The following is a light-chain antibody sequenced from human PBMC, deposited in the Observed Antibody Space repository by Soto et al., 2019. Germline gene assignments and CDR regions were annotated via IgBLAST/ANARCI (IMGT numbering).Light chain of an antibody. J-gene: IGKJ1*01. Sequence: IQMTQSPSTLSASVGDRVTITCRASHNIERWMAWYQQKPGKAPCLLIFDASTLHSGVPSRFSGSGSGTDFTLTISSLQPDDFATYYCQQFAISTTFGQGTKVDIK. CDR2: DAS. CDR1: HNIERW. V-gene: IGKV1-5*01. CDR3: QQFAISTT.